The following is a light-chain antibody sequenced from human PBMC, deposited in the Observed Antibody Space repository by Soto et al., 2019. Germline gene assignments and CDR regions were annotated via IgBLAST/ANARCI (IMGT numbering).Light chain of an antibody. CDR2: SAS. J-gene: IGKJ5*01. CDR1: QSINNY. V-gene: IGKV1-39*01. Sequence: DIQMTQSPASLSVSVGDRVTITCRASQSINNYLNWYLQRPGQAPKLLIRSASTLQRGVPSRFSGSGSRPEFALTIADLQPGDFGTYYCQQSLTMPITFGHGTRLDIK. CDR3: QQSLTMPIT.